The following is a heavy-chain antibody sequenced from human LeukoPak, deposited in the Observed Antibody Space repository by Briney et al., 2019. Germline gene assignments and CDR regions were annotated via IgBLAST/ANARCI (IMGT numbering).Heavy chain of an antibody. CDR1: GFTFSSYA. CDR3: ARGVTPYVWGSYRYDSYYFDY. D-gene: IGHD3-16*02. Sequence: GGSLRLSCAASGFTFSSYAMSWVRQAPGKGLEWVSAISGSGGSTYYADSVKGRFTISRDNSKNTLHLQMNSLRSEDTAVYYCARGVTPYVWGSYRYDSYYFDYWGQGTLVTVSS. V-gene: IGHV3-23*01. CDR2: ISGSGGST. J-gene: IGHJ4*02.